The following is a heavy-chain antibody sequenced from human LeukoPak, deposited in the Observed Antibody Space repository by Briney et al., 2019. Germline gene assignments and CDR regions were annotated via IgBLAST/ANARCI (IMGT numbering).Heavy chain of an antibody. CDR1: GGSISSYY. Sequence: SETLSLTCTVSGGSISSYYWSWIRQPPGKGLEWIGSIWHTGSTYYNPSLKSRVTISVDTSKNQFSLKLTFVTAADTAVYYCARITDLSVATDYWGQGTLVTVSS. CDR3: ARITDLSVATDY. V-gene: IGHV4-59*08. J-gene: IGHJ4*02. CDR2: IWHTGST. D-gene: IGHD6-19*01.